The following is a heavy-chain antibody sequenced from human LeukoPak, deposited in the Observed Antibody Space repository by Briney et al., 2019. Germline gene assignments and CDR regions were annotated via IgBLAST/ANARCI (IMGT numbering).Heavy chain of an antibody. J-gene: IGHJ5*02. D-gene: IGHD3-10*01. CDR3: ARDHYYGSGSYYASHWFDP. CDR1: GFTFSSYW. Sequence: SGGSLRLSCAASGFTFSSYWMSWVRQAPGKGLEWLANIKQDGSEKYYVDSVKGRFTISRDNAKNSLYLQMNSLRAEDTAVYYCARDHYYGSGSYYASHWFDPWGQGTLVTVSS. V-gene: IGHV3-7*03. CDR2: IKQDGSEK.